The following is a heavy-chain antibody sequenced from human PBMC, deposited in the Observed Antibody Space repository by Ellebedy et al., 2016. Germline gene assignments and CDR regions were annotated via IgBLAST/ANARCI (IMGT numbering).Heavy chain of an antibody. CDR3: ARDVAYDYVWGSQVRLGYFDY. J-gene: IGHJ4*02. CDR1: GYTFTSYY. Sequence: ASVKVSCXASGYTFTSYYIHWVRQAPGQGLEWMGIINPSGGRTTYAQKFQDRVTMTRDTSTSTVYMELSSLTSVDTAVYYCARDVAYDYVWGSQVRLGYFDYWGQGTLVTVSS. V-gene: IGHV1-46*01. D-gene: IGHD3-16*01. CDR2: INPSGGRT.